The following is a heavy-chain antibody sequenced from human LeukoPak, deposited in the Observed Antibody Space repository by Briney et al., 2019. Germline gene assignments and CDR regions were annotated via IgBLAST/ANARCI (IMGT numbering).Heavy chain of an antibody. D-gene: IGHD2-21*02. V-gene: IGHV7-4-1*02. CDR3: ASAYCGGDCYSSDYYYYYMDV. CDR2: INTNTGNP. CDR1: GYTFTDYY. J-gene: IGHJ6*03. Sequence: ASVKVSCKASGYTFTDYYIHWVRQAPGQGLEWMGWINTNTGNPTYAQGFTGRFVFSLDTSVSTAYLQISSLKAEDTAVYYCASAYCGGDCYSSDYYYYYMDVWGKGTTVTVSS.